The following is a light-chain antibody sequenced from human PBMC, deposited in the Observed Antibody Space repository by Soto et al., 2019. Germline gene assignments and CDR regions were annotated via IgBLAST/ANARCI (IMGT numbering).Light chain of an antibody. CDR1: QSISSW. CDR2: KAS. V-gene: IGKV1-5*03. J-gene: IGKJ5*01. CDR3: IPYDSYPIT. Sequence: RNTITCRASQSISSWLAWYQQKPGKAPKLLIYKASSLESGVPSRFSGSLSGQEMAYDIGLRPPHACSTDFPIPYDSYPITFGQGTRLEIK.